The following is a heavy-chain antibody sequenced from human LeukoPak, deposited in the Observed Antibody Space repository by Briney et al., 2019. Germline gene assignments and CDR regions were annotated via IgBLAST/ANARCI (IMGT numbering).Heavy chain of an antibody. V-gene: IGHV3-21*01. CDR3: ARDPTPKWELLPYFDF. D-gene: IGHD1-26*01. Sequence: PGGTLRLSCEASGVTFSSYRMNWVRHAPGKGLEWVSPISSGSSYKYYADSVKGRFTISRDNAKNSLYLQMNSLGAEDTAVYYCARDPTPKWELLPYFDFWGQGTLVTVSS. CDR1: GVTFSSYR. J-gene: IGHJ4*02. CDR2: ISSGSSYK.